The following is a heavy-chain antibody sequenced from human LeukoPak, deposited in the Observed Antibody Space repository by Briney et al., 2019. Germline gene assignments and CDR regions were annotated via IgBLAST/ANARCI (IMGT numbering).Heavy chain of an antibody. J-gene: IGHJ4*02. CDR1: GFTFSSYW. CDR2: IKQDGSEK. V-gene: IGHV3-7*01. Sequence: GGSLRLSCAASGFTFSSYWMSWVRQAPGKGLEWVANIKQDGSEKYYVDSVKGRFTISRDNAKNSLYLQMNSLRAEDTAVYYCAREWAYYYGSGSYYPADYWGQGTLVTVSS. CDR3: AREWAYYYGSGSYYPADY. D-gene: IGHD3-10*01.